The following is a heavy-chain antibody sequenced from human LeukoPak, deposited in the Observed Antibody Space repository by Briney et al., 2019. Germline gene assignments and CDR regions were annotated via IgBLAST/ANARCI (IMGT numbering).Heavy chain of an antibody. V-gene: IGHV4-4*02. CDR1: GGSISSSNW. CDR2: IYHSGST. CDR3: ARQAGYSYGSDYFDY. D-gene: IGHD5-18*01. J-gene: IGHJ4*02. Sequence: SETLSLTCAVSGGSISSSNWWSWVRQPPGKGLEWIGEIYHSGSTNYNPSLKSRVTISVDKSKNQFSLKLSSVTAADTAVYYRARQAGYSYGSDYFDYWGQGTLVTVSS.